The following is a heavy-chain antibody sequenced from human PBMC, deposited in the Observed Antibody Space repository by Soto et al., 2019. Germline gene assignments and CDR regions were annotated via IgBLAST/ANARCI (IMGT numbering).Heavy chain of an antibody. CDR3: ALPYSSSWSTYNWFDP. J-gene: IGHJ5*02. D-gene: IGHD6-13*01. CDR2: INPSGGST. Sequence: ASVKVSCKASGYTFTSYYMHWVRQAPGQGLEWMGIINPSGGSTSYAQKFQGRVTMTRDTSTSTVYMELSSLRSEDTAVYYCALPYSSSWSTYNWFDPWGQGTRVTVSS. CDR1: GYTFTSYY. V-gene: IGHV1-46*01.